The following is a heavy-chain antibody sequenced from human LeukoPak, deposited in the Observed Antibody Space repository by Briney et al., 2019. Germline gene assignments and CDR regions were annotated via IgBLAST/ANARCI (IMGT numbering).Heavy chain of an antibody. CDR3: ARDTYYYGSGSYLPYYYYGMDV. V-gene: IGHV1-18*01. D-gene: IGHD3-10*01. Sequence: ASVMVSCKASGYTFTSYGISWVRQAPGQGLEWMGWISAYNGNTNYAQKLQGRVTMTTDTSTSTAYMELRSLRSDDTAVYYCARDTYYYGSGSYLPYYYYGMDVWGQGTTVTVSS. CDR1: GYTFTSYG. CDR2: ISAYNGNT. J-gene: IGHJ6*02.